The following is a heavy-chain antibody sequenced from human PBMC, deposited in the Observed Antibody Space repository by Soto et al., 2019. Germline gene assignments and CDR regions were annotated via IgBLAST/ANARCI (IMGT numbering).Heavy chain of an antibody. CDR2: IYWSGDE. CDR3: ARGLAACPVFAFDL. J-gene: IGHJ3*01. Sequence: QGTLKESGPTLVTPTQTLTLTCSFSGFSLSTSGVGVGWVRQPPGKALEWLAHIYWSGDEHYRPSLKSRLTITNAPSKNYVFLTMTDMGPLDTATYYCARGLAACPVFAFDLWGQGIVVSVSS. CDR1: GFSLSTSGVG. D-gene: IGHD6-25*01. V-gene: IGHV2-5*01.